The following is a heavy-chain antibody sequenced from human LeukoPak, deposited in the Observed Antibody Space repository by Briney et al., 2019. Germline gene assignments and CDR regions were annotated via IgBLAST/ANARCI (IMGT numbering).Heavy chain of an antibody. J-gene: IGHJ5*02. V-gene: IGHV4-34*01. CDR2: INHSGST. CDR1: GGSFSGYY. CDR3: ARSQARLSWFDP. Sequence: SETLSLTCAVYGGSFSGYYWSWIRQPPGKGLEWIGEINHSGSTNFNPSLKSRVTISVDTSKNQFSLKLRSVTAADTAVYYCARSQARLSWFDPWGQGILVTVSS. D-gene: IGHD6-19*01.